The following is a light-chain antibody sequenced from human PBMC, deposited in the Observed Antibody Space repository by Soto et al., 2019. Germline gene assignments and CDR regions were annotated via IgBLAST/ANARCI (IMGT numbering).Light chain of an antibody. CDR2: SNN. J-gene: IGLJ1*01. CDR1: SSNIGSNT. V-gene: IGLV1-44*01. CDR3: AAWDDSLNGYV. Sequence: QSVLTQPPSASGTPGQRVTISCSGSSSNIGSNTVNWYQQLPGGAPKLLIYSNNQRPPGVPDRFSGSRSGTSACLAISGLQSEDEADYCCAAWDDSLNGYVFGPGTKLTVL.